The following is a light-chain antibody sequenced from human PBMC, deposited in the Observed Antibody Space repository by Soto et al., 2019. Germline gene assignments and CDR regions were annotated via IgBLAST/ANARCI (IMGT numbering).Light chain of an antibody. CDR3: GTWDSSLSVGV. J-gene: IGLJ2*01. V-gene: IGLV1-51*01. CDR2: DND. CDR1: SSNIGHNY. Sequence: QSVLTQPPSVSAAPGQKVTISCSGSSSNIGHNYVCCYQQFPGTAPKLLMYDNDNRPSGIPDRFSGSKSGTSATLDITGLQTGDEADDYCGTWDSSLSVGVFGGGTKLTVL.